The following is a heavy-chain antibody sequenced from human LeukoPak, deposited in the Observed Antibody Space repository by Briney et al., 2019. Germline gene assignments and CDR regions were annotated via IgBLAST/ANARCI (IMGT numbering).Heavy chain of an antibody. Sequence: GRSLRLSCAASGFTFSSYAMHWVRQAPGKGLEWVAVISYDGSNKYYADSVKGRFTISRDNSKNTLYLQMNSLRAEDMAVYYCARALYCGSTSCHTAFDYWGQGALVTVSS. V-gene: IGHV3-30-3*01. CDR1: GFTFSSYA. J-gene: IGHJ4*02. CDR3: ARALYCGSTSCHTAFDY. CDR2: ISYDGSNK. D-gene: IGHD2-2*02.